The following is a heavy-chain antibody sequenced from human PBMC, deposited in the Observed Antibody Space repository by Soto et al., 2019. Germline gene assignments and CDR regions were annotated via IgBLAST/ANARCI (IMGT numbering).Heavy chain of an antibody. CDR1: GFAFNNYA. Sequence: GGSLRLSCAASGFAFNNYAMNWVRQAPGKGLEWVSHISGSGGSTDYADSVKGRFSISKDSSKNTLYLHMNSLRAEDTAVYYCARLDLGQGTLVTVSS. J-gene: IGHJ4*02. V-gene: IGHV3-23*01. CDR2: ISGSGGST. CDR3: ARLD.